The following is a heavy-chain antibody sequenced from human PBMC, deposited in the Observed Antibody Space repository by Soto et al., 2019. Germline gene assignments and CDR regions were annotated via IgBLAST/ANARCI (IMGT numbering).Heavy chain of an antibody. CDR2: MSYDGSSK. CDR3: AKDRGWSSADLEY. CDR1: GFNFSSFG. Sequence: QVQLVESGGGVVQPGSSLRLSCAASGFNFSSFGMHWVRQAPGKGLEWVALMSYDGSSKYYQDSLKGRFTISRDKSKNTLYLQMSSLRVEDTAVYCCAKDRGWSSADLEYWGQGTLVTVSS. D-gene: IGHD6-19*01. V-gene: IGHV3-30*18. J-gene: IGHJ4*02.